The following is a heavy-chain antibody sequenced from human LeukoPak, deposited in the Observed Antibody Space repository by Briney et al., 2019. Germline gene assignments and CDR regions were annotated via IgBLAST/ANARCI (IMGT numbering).Heavy chain of an antibody. CDR3: TKDRGYNGSGRGFDY. V-gene: IGHV1-46*01. CDR2: INPGGGST. J-gene: IGHJ4*02. D-gene: IGHD3-10*01. Sequence: ASVKVSCKASGYSLTLHFMHWVRQAPGQGLEWIGIINPGGGSTTYAEKFQGRVTMTWDTSTSTVYMELSSLKSADTAIYYCTKDRGYNGSGRGFDYWGQGTLVTVSS. CDR1: GYSLTLHF.